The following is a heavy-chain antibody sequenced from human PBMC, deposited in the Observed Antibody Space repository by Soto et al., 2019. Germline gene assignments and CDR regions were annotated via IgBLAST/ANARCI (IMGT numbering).Heavy chain of an antibody. V-gene: IGHV1-18*01. J-gene: IGHJ5*02. CDR2: ISVHNGKT. CDR3: ARVLPPFDP. Sequence: QVQLVQSGAEVKKPGASVKVCCKASGYTFTSYGISWVRQAPGQGLEWMGWISVHNGKTNYAQKLQGRVTMTADTSTSTAYMELRSLNSDATAVYYCARVLPPFDPCGQGTLVTVSS. CDR1: GYTFTSYG.